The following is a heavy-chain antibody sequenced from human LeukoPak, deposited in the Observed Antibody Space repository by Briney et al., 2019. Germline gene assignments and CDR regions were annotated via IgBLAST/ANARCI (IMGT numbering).Heavy chain of an antibody. D-gene: IGHD3-3*01. J-gene: IGHJ5*02. CDR3: ARRPYDFWSGHNWFDP. V-gene: IGHV4-34*01. CDR2: INHSGGT. Sequence: GSLRLSCAASGFTFSSYAMSWVRQAPGKGLEWIGEINHSGGTNYNPSLKSRVTISVDTSKNQFSLKLSSVTAADTAVYYCARRPYDFWSGHNWFDPWGQGTLVTVSS. CDR1: GFTFSSYA.